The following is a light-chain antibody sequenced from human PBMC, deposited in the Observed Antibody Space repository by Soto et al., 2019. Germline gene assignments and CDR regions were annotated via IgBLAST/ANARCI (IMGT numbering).Light chain of an antibody. J-gene: IGKJ2*01. CDR3: QQYGSSPPYT. V-gene: IGKV3-20*01. Sequence: EIVLTQSPGILSLSPGERATLSCRASQTVSGNYLAWYQQKPGQSPRLLIYGSSDRATGIPDRFSGSGSGTDFTLTINRVEPQDFAVYYCQQYGSSPPYTFGQGTTLEI. CDR2: GSS. CDR1: QTVSGNY.